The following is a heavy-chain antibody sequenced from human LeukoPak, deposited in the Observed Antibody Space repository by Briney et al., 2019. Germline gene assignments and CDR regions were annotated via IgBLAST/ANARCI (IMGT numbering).Heavy chain of an antibody. CDR2: IKSKTDGGTT. D-gene: IGHD1-26*01. J-gene: IGHJ4*02. CDR3: TSGSPGNYFDY. V-gene: IGHV3-15*01. Sequence: GGSLRLSCAASGFTFSNAWMSWVRQAPGKGPEWVGRIKSKTDGGTTDYAAPVKGRFTISRDDSKNTLYLQMNSLKTEDTAVYYCTSGSPGNYFDYWGQGTLVTVSS. CDR1: GFTFSNAW.